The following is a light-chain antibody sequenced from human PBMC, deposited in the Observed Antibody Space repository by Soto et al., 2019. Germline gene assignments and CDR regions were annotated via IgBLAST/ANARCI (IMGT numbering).Light chain of an antibody. CDR1: QTISSN. J-gene: IGKJ3*01. CDR3: QQYNNWPPFT. V-gene: IGKV3-15*01. CDR2: GAS. Sequence: DIVMTQSPATLSVSPGERATLSCRASQTISSNLAWYQQKPGQTPRLLIYGASTRAAGIPARFSGSGSGTDFTLTITSLQSEDFAVYYCQQYNNWPPFTFGPGT.